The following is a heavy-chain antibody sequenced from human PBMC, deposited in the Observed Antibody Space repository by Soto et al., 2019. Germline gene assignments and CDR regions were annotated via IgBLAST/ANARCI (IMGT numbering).Heavy chain of an antibody. Sequence: GGSLRLSCAASGFTFSSYAMSWVRQAPGKGLEWVSAISGSGGSTYYADSVKGRFTISRDNSKNTLYLQMNSLRAEDTAVYYCAKDYYDSSGYIHYYYYYGMDVWGQGTTVTVSS. V-gene: IGHV3-23*01. J-gene: IGHJ6*02. CDR2: ISGSGGST. CDR3: AKDYYDSSGYIHYYYYYGMDV. D-gene: IGHD3-22*01. CDR1: GFTFSSYA.